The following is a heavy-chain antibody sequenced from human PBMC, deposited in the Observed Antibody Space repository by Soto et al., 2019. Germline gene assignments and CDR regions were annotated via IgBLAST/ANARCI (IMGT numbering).Heavy chain of an antibody. CDR2: ISYDGTNK. D-gene: IGHD6-19*01. V-gene: IGHV3-30*04. CDR3: ARDPSPYTSGWYGVDF. CDR1: GFMFSAYA. J-gene: IGHJ4*01. Sequence: QVQLVESGGGVVQPGRSLRLSCAASGFMFSAYAMLWVRQAPGKGLEWAAAISYDGTNKYYADSVKGRFTISRDNSKNTLVLQMNSLRAEDTAVYYCARDPSPYTSGWYGVDFWGHGTLVTVSS.